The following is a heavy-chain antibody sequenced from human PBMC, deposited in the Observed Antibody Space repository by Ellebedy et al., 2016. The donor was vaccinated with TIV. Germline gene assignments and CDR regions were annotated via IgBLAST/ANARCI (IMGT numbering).Heavy chain of an antibody. CDR1: GFTFSSYA. Sequence: GESLKISXEAPGFTFSSYAISWLRQAPGKGLEWVSVFGGRSTTTYYADSVKGRFTISRDNSKNTLFLQMNSLRGDDTARYYCAKISPTHRGAFDIWGQGTMVTVSS. J-gene: IGHJ3*02. CDR3: AKISPTHRGAFDI. V-gene: IGHV3-23*01. D-gene: IGHD3-3*02. CDR2: FGGRSTTT.